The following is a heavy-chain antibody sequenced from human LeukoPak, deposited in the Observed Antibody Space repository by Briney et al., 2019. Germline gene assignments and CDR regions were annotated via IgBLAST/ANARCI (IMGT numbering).Heavy chain of an antibody. CDR2: MNPNSGNT. CDR1: GYTFTSYD. D-gene: IGHD3-3*02. J-gene: IGHJ4*02. CDR3: ARKSGIFGVVIIDY. V-gene: IGHV1-8*01. Sequence: ASVKVSCKASGYTFTSYDINWVRQATGQGLEWMGWMNPNSGNTGYAQKFQGRVTMTRNTSISTAYMELSSLRSKDTAVYYCARKSGIFGVVIIDYWGQGTLVTVSS.